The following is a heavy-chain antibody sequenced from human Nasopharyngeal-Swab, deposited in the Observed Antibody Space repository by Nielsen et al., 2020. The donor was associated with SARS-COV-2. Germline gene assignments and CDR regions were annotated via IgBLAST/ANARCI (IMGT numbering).Heavy chain of an antibody. D-gene: IGHD6-6*01. J-gene: IGHJ6*02. CDR2: ISGSGGST. Sequence: VRQAPGKGLEWVSAISGSGGSTYYADSVKGRFTISRDNSKNTLYLQMNSLRAEDTAVYYCAKEQAPPYYYYGMDVWGQGTTVTVPS. V-gene: IGHV3-23*01. CDR3: AKEQAPPYYYYGMDV.